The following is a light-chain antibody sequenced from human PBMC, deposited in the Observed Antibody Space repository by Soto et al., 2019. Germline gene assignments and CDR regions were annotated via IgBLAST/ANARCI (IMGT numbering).Light chain of an antibody. CDR1: QSISSW. V-gene: IGKV1-5*01. CDR3: QKYNSYSRT. Sequence: DIQMTQSPSTLSASVVYRFTITCLASQSISSWLAWYQQKPGKAPKLLIYDASSLESGVPSRFSGSGSGTEFTLTISSLQPDDFATYYCQKYNSYSRTCGKGTKGDIK. J-gene: IGKJ1*01. CDR2: DAS.